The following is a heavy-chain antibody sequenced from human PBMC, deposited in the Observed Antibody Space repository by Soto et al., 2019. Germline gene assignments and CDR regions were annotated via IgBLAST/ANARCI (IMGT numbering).Heavy chain of an antibody. V-gene: IGHV4-59*01. Sequence: SETLSLTCTVSGGSIGSYYWSWIRQPPGKGLEWIGYIHSSGNSNYNPSLKSRVTASADTSKNQFSLKLKSVTAADTAVYYCARGGGLTPNFDYWGQGTLVTAPQ. CDR3: ARGGGLTPNFDY. D-gene: IGHD7-27*01. CDR2: IHSSGNS. CDR1: GGSIGSYY. J-gene: IGHJ4*02.